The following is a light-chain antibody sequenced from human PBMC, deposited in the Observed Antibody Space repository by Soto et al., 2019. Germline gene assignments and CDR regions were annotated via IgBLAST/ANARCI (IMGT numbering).Light chain of an antibody. J-gene: IGLJ1*01. V-gene: IGLV1-40*03. CDR2: GNI. CDR1: SSNIGADYD. Sequence: VVTQPPSVSGAPGQRVTFSCIGSSSNIGADYDVHWHQQLPGTAPKLLIDGNINRPSGVPDRFSGYKSGASSALAITGLQAEDEADYYCQSYDTSLGYVFGTGTKVTVL. CDR3: QSYDTSLGYV.